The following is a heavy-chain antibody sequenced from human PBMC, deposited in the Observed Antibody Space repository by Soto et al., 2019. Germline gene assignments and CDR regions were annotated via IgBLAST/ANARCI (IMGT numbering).Heavy chain of an antibody. CDR1: GGSFSAHY. D-gene: IGHD2-21*01. CDR3: ARGLMWSYYYYYTDV. V-gene: IGHV4-34*01. Sequence: SETLSLTCAVYGGSFSAHYWSWIRQSPGKGLEWIGEINRSGSTNYNPSLKSRVTISTDTSKNQFSLNLSSVTAADTAVYYCARGLMWSYYYYYTDVWGKGTTVTVSS. J-gene: IGHJ6*03. CDR2: INRSGST.